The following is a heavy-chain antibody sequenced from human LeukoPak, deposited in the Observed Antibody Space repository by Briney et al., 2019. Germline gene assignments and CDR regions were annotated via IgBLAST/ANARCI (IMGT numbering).Heavy chain of an antibody. D-gene: IGHD4-17*01. J-gene: IGHJ6*04. V-gene: IGHV3-66*02. CDR1: GFSVSTNY. Sequence: PGASLRLSCAASGFSVSTNYMNWVRQAPGKGLEWVSVIYSGGSTYYADSVKGRFTISRDNSKNTLYLQMNSLRAEDTAVYYCARDLTTVTETYYYYYYGMAVWGKGTTVTVSS. CDR2: IYSGGST. CDR3: ARDLTTVTETYYYYYYGMAV.